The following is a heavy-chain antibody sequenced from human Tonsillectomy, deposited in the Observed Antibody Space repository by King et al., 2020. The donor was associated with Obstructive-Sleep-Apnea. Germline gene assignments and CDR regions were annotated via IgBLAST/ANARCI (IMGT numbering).Heavy chain of an antibody. CDR3: ARCHIDDPDAFDI. CDR2: ITSTGSTI. V-gene: IGHV3-11*01. J-gene: IGHJ3*02. D-gene: IGHD1-1*01. CDR1: GFTFSDYY. Sequence: VQLVESGGGLVKPGESLRLSCAASGFTFSDYYMSWIRQTPGKGLEWVSYITSTGSTIYYADSVKGRFTISRDNAKSSLYLQLNSLRAEATAVYYCARCHIDDPDAFDIWGQGTMVTVSS.